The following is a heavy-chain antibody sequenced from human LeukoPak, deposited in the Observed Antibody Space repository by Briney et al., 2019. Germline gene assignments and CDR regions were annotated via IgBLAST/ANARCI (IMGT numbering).Heavy chain of an antibody. CDR2: IYYSGST. CDR3: ARGRIAARPSWFDP. V-gene: IGHV4-59*01. J-gene: IGHJ5*02. Sequence: SETLSLTCTVSAGSISSYYWSWIRQPPGKGLEWIGYIYYSGSTNYNPSLKSRVTISVDTSKNQFSLKLSSVTAADTAVYYCARGRIAARPSWFDPWGQGTLVTVSS. D-gene: IGHD6-6*01. CDR1: AGSISSYY.